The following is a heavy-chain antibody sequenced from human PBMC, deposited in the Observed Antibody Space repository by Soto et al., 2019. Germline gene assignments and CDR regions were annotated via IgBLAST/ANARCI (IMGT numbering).Heavy chain of an antibody. CDR1: GGSISSYY. J-gene: IGHJ4*02. CDR3: ARQDILTGYYTGFDY. Sequence: SETLSLTCTVSGGSISSYYWSWIRQPPGKGLEWIGYIYYSGGTNYNPSLKSRVTISVDTSKNQFSLKLSSVTAADTAVYYCARQDILTGYYTGFDYWGQGTLVTV. D-gene: IGHD3-9*01. V-gene: IGHV4-59*08. CDR2: IYYSGGT.